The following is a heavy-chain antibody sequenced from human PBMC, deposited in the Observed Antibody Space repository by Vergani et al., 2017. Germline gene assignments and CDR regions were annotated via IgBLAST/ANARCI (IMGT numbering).Heavy chain of an antibody. CDR2: FDPEDGET. J-gene: IGHJ6*03. V-gene: IGHV1-24*01. D-gene: IGHD3-3*01. CDR1: GYTFTSYY. Sequence: QVQLVQSGAEVKKPGASVKVSCKASGYTFTSYYMHWVRQAPGQGLEWMGGFDPEDGETIYAQKFQGRVTMTEDTSTDTAYMELSSLRSEDTAVYYCATTGLRFLTYYYYYMDVWGKGTTVTVSS. CDR3: ATTGLRFLTYYYYYMDV.